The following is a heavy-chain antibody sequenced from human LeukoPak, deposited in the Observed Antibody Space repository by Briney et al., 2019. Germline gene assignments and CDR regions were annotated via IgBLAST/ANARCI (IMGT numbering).Heavy chain of an antibody. CDR1: GVSISNYY. D-gene: IGHD2/OR15-2a*01. Sequence: SETLSLTCSVSGVSISNYYWSWIRQSPKKGLEWIAYISHSGTTSYNPSLKSRVTMSIDTSENQFPLKLSSVTAADTAVYYCARDAGNSGYNAFDIWGQGTMVTVSS. CDR2: ISHSGTT. V-gene: IGHV4-59*01. CDR3: ARDAGNSGYNAFDI. J-gene: IGHJ3*02.